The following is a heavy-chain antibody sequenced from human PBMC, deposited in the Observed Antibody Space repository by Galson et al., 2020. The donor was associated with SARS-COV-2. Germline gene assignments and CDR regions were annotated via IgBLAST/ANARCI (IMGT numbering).Heavy chain of an antibody. V-gene: IGHV5-51*03. CDR3: ARFPTDDMPDY. CDR2: IFGGDSYT. J-gene: IGHJ4*02. CDR1: GYSQSNYW. Sequence: IETEGSLRLSCNGSGYSQSNYWIGWVRQMPGKGLEWRGMIFGGDSYTRYSPSFQGQVSFSVDASITTAYVHWSSLKASDSAMYYCARFPTDDMPDYWGQGTLVTVSS. D-gene: IGHD2-2*01.